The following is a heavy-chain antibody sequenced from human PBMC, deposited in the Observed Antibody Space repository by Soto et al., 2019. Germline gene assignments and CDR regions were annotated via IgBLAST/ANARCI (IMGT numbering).Heavy chain of an antibody. CDR1: GFTFEDYA. J-gene: IGHJ3*02. CDR2: ISWNSGRI. V-gene: IGHV3-9*01. D-gene: IGHD3-16*01. CDR3: AKDMVWGGVEGGVGGFDI. Sequence: DVQLVESGGGVEQPGRSLRLSCAASGFTFEDYAMYWVRQPPGKGLEWVSSISWNSGRIGYADSVKGRFTISRDNAENSLYLQMSSLRPEDTALYYCAKDMVWGGVEGGVGGFDIWGQGTMVTVSS.